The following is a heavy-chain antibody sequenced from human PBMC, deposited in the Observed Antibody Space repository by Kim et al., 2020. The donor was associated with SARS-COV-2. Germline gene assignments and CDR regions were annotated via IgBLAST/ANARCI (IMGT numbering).Heavy chain of an antibody. V-gene: IGHV4-34*01. J-gene: IGHJ4*02. D-gene: IGHD3-9*01. Sequence: SRVTISVDTSKNQFSLKLSSVTAADTAVYYCARNSVILTGYYTRFQVQDYWGQGTLVTVSS. CDR3: ARNSVILTGYYTRFQVQDY.